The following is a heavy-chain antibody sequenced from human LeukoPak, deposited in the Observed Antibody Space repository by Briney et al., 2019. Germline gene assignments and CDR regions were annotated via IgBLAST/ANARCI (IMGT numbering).Heavy chain of an antibody. J-gene: IGHJ5*02. CDR2: INPSGGST. Sequence: GASVKVSCKASGYTFTGYYMHWVRQAPGQGLEWMGIINPSGGSTSYAQKFQGRVTMTRDTSTSTVYMELSSLRSEDTAVYYCARVRACTYNWNCNWFDPWGQGTLVTVSS. CDR3: ARVRACTYNWNCNWFDP. CDR1: GYTFTGYY. D-gene: IGHD1-7*01. V-gene: IGHV1-46*01.